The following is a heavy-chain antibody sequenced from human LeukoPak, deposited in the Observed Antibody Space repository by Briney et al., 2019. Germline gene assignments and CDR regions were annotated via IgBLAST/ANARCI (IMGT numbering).Heavy chain of an antibody. V-gene: IGHV4-34*01. CDR2: INHSGIT. Sequence: SETLSLTCGVYGGSYSDYYWSWIRQPPGKGLEWIGEINHSGITNYNPSLKSRVTISLDTSKNQFSLKLSSVTAADTAVYYCARSTGPKWELAPVDYWGQGTLVTVSS. CDR3: ARSTGPKWELAPVDY. D-gene: IGHD1-26*01. CDR1: GGSYSDYY. J-gene: IGHJ4*02.